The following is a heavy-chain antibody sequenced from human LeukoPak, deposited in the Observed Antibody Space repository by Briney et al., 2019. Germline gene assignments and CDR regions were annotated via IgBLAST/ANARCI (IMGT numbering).Heavy chain of an antibody. J-gene: IGHJ4*02. CDR1: GGSFSGYY. Sequence: SETLSLTCAVYGGSFSGYYWSWISQPPGKRLEWIGEINHSGSTNYNPSLKSRVTISVDTSKNQFSLKLSSVTAADTAVYYCARCRRLWFGGGYFDYWGQGTLFTVSS. CDR3: ARCRRLWFGGGYFDY. CDR2: INHSGST. V-gene: IGHV4-34*01. D-gene: IGHD3-10*01.